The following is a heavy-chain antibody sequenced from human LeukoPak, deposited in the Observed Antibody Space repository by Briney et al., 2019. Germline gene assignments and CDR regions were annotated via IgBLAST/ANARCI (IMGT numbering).Heavy chain of an antibody. CDR2: IYYSGST. CDR3: ARVKPDYYGSGSYYNEGFDY. V-gene: IGHV4-59*01. J-gene: IGHJ4*02. CDR1: GGSISSYY. D-gene: IGHD3-10*01. Sequence: SETLSLTCTVSGGSISSYYWSWIRRPPGKGLEWIGYIYYSGSTNYNPSLKSRVTISVDTSKNQFSLKLSSVTAADTAVYYCARVKPDYYGSGSYYNEGFDYWGQGTLVNVSS.